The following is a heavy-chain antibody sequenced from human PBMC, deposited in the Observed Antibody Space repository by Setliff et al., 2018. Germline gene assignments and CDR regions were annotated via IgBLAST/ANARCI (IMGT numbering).Heavy chain of an antibody. J-gene: IGHJ4*02. D-gene: IGHD2-15*01. CDR3: ASAAAGYCSGRSCYAKLYFDY. Sequence: ETLSLTCTVSGDTLSVYYWSWVRQSPGQGLEWIGYIYSSGSTNYNPSLESRVTILIDKSKNQFSLKLSSVTAADTAVYYCASAAAGYCSGRSCYAKLYFDYWGQGTPVTVSS. CDR2: IYSSGST. CDR1: GDTLSVYY. V-gene: IGHV4-4*08.